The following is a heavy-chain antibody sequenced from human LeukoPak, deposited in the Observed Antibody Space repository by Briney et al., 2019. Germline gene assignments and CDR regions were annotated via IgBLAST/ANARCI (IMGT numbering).Heavy chain of an antibody. V-gene: IGHV3-33*01. D-gene: IGHD3-22*01. CDR3: ARAQDYVNSGFVDGFDV. CDR2: IWYDGGNK. J-gene: IGHJ3*01. Sequence: PGGSLRLSCAASGFTFSTYGMHWVRQAPGKGLEWVAVIWYDGGNKYYVDSVKGRFTISRDNSKNTLYLQMNSLRAEDTAVYYCARAQDYVNSGFVDGFDVWGQGTMVTVSS. CDR1: GFTFSTYG.